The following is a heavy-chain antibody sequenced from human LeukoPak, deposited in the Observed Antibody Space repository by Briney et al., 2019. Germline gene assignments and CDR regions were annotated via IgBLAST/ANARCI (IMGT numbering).Heavy chain of an antibody. CDR2: INPNSGGT. J-gene: IGHJ5*02. CDR1: GYTFTGYN. D-gene: IGHD3-10*01. CDR3: ARGDYYGSGSYENNWFDP. V-gene: IGHV1-2*07. Sequence: ASLNVSCKASGYTFTGYNMHWVRQTPREGLEWMGWINPNSGGTNYAHTFQVRVTMTRDTSISTAYMMPSRPRSDDTAVYYCARGDYYGSGSYENNWFDPWGQGTLVTVSS.